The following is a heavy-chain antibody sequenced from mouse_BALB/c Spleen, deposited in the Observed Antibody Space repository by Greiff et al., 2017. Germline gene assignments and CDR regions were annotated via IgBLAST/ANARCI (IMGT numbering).Heavy chain of an antibody. D-gene: IGHD2-1*01. CDR3: ARLDYGHCGYFDD. CDR1: GYTFTSYW. Sequence: QVQLQQPGADLVKPGASVKLSCKASGYTFTSYWMHWVKQRRGQGLEWIGEINPSNGRTNYNEKFKSKATLTVDKSSSTAYMQLSSLTSEDSAVYYCARLDYGHCGYFDDWGEGTTVTVSS. CDR2: INPSNGRT. J-gene: IGHJ1*01. V-gene: IGHV1S81*02.